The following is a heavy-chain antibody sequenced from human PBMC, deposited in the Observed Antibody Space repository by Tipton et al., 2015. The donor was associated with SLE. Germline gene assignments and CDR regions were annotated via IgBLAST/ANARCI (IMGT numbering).Heavy chain of an antibody. Sequence: TLSLTCTVSGGSISSYYWSWIRQPPGKGLEWIGYIYYSGSTNYNPSLKSRVTISVDTSKNQLSLKLSSVAAADTAVYYCARVSSSCLDYWGQGTLVTVSS. V-gene: IGHV4-59*01. CDR3: ARVSSSCLDY. CDR2: IYYSGST. CDR1: GGSISSYY. J-gene: IGHJ4*02. D-gene: IGHD6-13*01.